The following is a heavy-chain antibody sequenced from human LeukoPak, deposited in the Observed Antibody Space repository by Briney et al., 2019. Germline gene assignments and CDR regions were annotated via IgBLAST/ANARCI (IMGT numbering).Heavy chain of an antibody. V-gene: IGHV1-2*02. D-gene: IGHD3-9*01. CDR3: ARTSQALTGYYPIDY. Sequence: GASVKVSCKASAYTFTGYYMHWVRQAPGQGLEWMGWINPNSGGTNYAQKFQGRVTMTRDTSISTAYMELSRLRSDDTAVYYCARTSQALTGYYPIDYWGQGTLVTVSS. J-gene: IGHJ4*02. CDR2: INPNSGGT. CDR1: AYTFTGYY.